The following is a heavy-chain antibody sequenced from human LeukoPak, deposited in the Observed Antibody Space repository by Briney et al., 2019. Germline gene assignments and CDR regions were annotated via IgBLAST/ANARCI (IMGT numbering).Heavy chain of an antibody. V-gene: IGHV4-31*03. Sequence: SETLSLTCPVSGGSISSGGYYWSWIRQHPGKGLEWIGYIYYSGSTYYNPSLKRRVTISVDTSKNQFSLKLSSVTAADTAVYYCERDRKQQLVQAFDIWGQGTMVTVSS. D-gene: IGHD6-13*01. CDR3: ERDRKQQLVQAFDI. CDR1: GGSISSGGYY. CDR2: IYYSGST. J-gene: IGHJ3*02.